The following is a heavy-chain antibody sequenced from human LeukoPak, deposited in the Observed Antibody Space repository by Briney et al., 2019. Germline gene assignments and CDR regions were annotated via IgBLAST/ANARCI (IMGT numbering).Heavy chain of an antibody. CDR2: ISYDGSNK. Sequence: PGGSLRLSCAASRFTFSTYWMHWVRQAPGKGLEWVAVISYDGSNKYYADSVKGRFTISRDNSKNTLYLQMNSLRAEDTAVYYCAKALGYCSGGSCPHLGFDIWGQGTMVTVSS. J-gene: IGHJ3*02. V-gene: IGHV3-30*18. CDR3: AKALGYCSGGSCPHLGFDI. CDR1: RFTFSTYW. D-gene: IGHD2-15*01.